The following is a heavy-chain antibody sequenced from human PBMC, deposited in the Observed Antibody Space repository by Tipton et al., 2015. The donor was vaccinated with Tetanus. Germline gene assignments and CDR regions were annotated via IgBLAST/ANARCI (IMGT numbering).Heavy chain of an antibody. J-gene: IGHJ3*01. CDR1: GYTFSNYG. D-gene: IGHD1-26*01. V-gene: IGHV1-18*01. CDR3: GNDPYSGRSDAFDV. Sequence: QLVQSGAEVKKPGASVKVSCKTSGYTFSNYGVSWVRQAPGRGLEWMGWISAYNGDTNTAQNLQGRVTMTTDTSTSTASMEVRSLTYDDTAVYYCGNDPYSGRSDAFDVWGQGTMVTVSS. CDR2: ISAYNGDT.